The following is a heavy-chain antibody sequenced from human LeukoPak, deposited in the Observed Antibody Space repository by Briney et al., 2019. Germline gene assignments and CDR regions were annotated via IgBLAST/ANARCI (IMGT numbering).Heavy chain of an antibody. Sequence: QPGGSLRLSCAASGFTFSSYEMNWVRQAPGKGLEWVAYISRSGTTKNYADSVKGRFTISRDNAKNSLYLQMNSLRVEDTAVYYCARYHVNYDSTWGQGTMVTVSS. CDR3: ARYHVNYDST. CDR2: ISRSGTTK. V-gene: IGHV3-48*03. D-gene: IGHD3-22*01. J-gene: IGHJ3*01. CDR1: GFTFSSYE.